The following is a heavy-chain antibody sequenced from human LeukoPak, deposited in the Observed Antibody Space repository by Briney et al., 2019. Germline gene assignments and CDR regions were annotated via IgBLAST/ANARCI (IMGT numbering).Heavy chain of an antibody. Sequence: SATPSLASPIYGLSLSSDYSWGWLLPPPGKGLGWIGSLYHSGSSYYNPSLKSRVTISVDPSKSQFSLKLSSVTAADTAVYYCVVLPAHWGQGTLVTVSS. CDR3: VVLPAH. CDR1: GLSLSSDYS. V-gene: IGHV4-38-2*01. CDR2: LYHSGSS. D-gene: IGHD3-16*02. J-gene: IGHJ4*02.